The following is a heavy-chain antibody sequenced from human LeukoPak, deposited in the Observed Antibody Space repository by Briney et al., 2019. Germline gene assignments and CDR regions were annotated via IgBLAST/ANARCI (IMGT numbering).Heavy chain of an antibody. D-gene: IGHD7-27*01. Sequence: PGGSLRLSCAASGFAFSSNWMHWFRQTPGKGLVWVSRINSGGSGTSYADSVEGRFTISRDNAKNTLYLQMNSLKGEDTAVYYCATSLGPLTEYWGQGTLVTVSS. V-gene: IGHV3-74*01. CDR3: ATSLGPLTEY. J-gene: IGHJ4*02. CDR1: GFAFSSNW. CDR2: INSGGSGT.